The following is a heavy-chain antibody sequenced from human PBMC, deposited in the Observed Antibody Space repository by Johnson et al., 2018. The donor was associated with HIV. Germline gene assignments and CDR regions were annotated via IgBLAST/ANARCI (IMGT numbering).Heavy chain of an antibody. CDR1: GFTFSSYG. V-gene: IGHV3-33*01. CDR3: ARGSGQWLAAGLIQGTAFDI. CDR2: IWYDGSNK. Sequence: QVQLVESGGGVVQPGGSLRLSCAASGFTFSSYGMHWVRQAPGKGLEWVAVIWYDGSNKYYANSVKGRFTIARDNSKNTRYLQMGGLGADDMAVYYCARGSGQWLAAGLIQGTAFDIWGQGTMVTVSS. D-gene: IGHD6-19*01. J-gene: IGHJ3*02.